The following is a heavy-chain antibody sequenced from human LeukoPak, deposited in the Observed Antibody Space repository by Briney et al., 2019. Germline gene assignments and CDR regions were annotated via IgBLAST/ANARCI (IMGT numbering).Heavy chain of an antibody. D-gene: IGHD6-13*01. CDR1: GFTFSSYW. Sequence: GGSLRLPCAASGFTFSSYWMHWVRQAPGKGLVWVSRINSDGSSTSYADSVKGRFTISRDNAKNTLYLQMNSLRAEDTAVYYCARPSAAGPLFDYWGQGTLVTVSS. J-gene: IGHJ4*02. CDR2: INSDGSST. CDR3: ARPSAAGPLFDY. V-gene: IGHV3-74*01.